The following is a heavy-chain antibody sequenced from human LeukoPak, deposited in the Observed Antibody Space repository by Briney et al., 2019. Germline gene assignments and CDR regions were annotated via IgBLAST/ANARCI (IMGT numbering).Heavy chain of an antibody. CDR2: ISGSGGST. V-gene: IGHV3-23*01. CDR3: ARGSRVGSSAWFYFDY. Sequence: AGGSLRLSCAASGFTFSSYAMSWVRQAPGKGLEWVSAISGSGGSTYYADSVKGRFTLSRDNSMNTLYLQMNSLRVEDSAMYYCARGSRVGSSAWFYFDYWGQGTLVTVSS. D-gene: IGHD6-19*01. J-gene: IGHJ4*02. CDR1: GFTFSSYA.